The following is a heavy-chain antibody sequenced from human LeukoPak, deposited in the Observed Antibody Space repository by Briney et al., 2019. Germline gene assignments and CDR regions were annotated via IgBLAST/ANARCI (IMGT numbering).Heavy chain of an antibody. V-gene: IGHV3-74*01. CDR3: ARDSSSSGGASYYLDY. CDR2: ISGDGSVT. CDR1: GFTLRNYW. D-gene: IGHD6-6*01. Sequence: GGSLRLSCTGSGFTLRNYWMFWVRQVSGRRVVWVSRISGDGSVTNYADSVQGRFTISRDNSENILYLQINNLRPEDTAVYYCARDSSSSGGASYYLDYWGHGTLVTVSS. J-gene: IGHJ4*01.